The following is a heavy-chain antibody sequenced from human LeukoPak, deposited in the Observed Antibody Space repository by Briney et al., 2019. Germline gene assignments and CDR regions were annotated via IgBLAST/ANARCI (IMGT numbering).Heavy chain of an antibody. Sequence: SEALSLTCTVSGGSISSYYWSWLRQPPGKGLEWIGYIYYSGSTNYNPSLKSRVTISVDTSKNQFSLKLSSVTAADTAVYYCARSHSVWTSFDYWGQGTLVTVSS. CDR2: IYYSGST. CDR1: GGSISSYY. CDR3: ARSHSVWTSFDY. J-gene: IGHJ4*02. V-gene: IGHV4-59*01. D-gene: IGHD3/OR15-3a*01.